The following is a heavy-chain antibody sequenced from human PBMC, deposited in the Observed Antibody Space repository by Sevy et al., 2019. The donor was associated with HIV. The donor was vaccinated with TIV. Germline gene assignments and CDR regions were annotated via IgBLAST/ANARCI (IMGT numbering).Heavy chain of an antibody. J-gene: IGHJ4*02. CDR1: GFTFTNAW. D-gene: IGHD4-17*01. CDR2: IRSNTDGGTT. CDR3: TTDREYGDYKGGFDY. V-gene: IGHV3-15*01. Sequence: GGSLRLSCAVSGFTFTNAWMGWVRQAPGKGLEWVGRIRSNTDGGTTEYAAPLKGRFTISRDDSKNTLYLQMNIMKSADTAVYYCTTDREYGDYKGGFDYWGQGTLVTVSS.